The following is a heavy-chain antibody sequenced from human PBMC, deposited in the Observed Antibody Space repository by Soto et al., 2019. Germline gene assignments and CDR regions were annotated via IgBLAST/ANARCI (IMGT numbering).Heavy chain of an antibody. Sequence: EVQLVESGGGLVQPGRSLRLSCTASGFTFGDYAMSWFRQAPGKGLEWVGFIRSKAYAGTTEYAASVKGRFTISRDDSKSIAYLQMDSLKTEDTAVYYCTRAPGYCSGGSCYHPGVDYWGQGTLVTVSS. D-gene: IGHD2-15*01. V-gene: IGHV3-49*03. CDR1: GFTFGDYA. CDR2: IRSKAYAGTT. CDR3: TRAPGYCSGGSCYHPGVDY. J-gene: IGHJ4*02.